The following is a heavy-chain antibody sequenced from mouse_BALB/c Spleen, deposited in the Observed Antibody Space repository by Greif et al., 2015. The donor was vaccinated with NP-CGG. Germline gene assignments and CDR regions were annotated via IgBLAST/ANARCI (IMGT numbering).Heavy chain of an antibody. CDR2: INPDSSTI. V-gene: IGHV4-1*02. CDR1: GFDFSRYW. Sequence: EVKVEESGGGLVQPGGSLKLSCAASGFDFSRYWMSWVRQAPGKGLEWIGEINPDSSTINYTPSLKDKFIISRDNAKNTLYLQMSKVRSEDTALYYCARPYRYDGAWFAYWGQGTLVTVSA. CDR3: ARPYRYDGAWFAY. J-gene: IGHJ3*01. D-gene: IGHD2-14*01.